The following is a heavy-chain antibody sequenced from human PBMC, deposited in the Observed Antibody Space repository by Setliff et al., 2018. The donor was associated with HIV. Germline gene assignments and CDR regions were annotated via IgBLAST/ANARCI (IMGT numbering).Heavy chain of an antibody. Sequence: SETLSLTCTVSGAYISSYYWSWIRQPPGKGLEWIGDIYYSGNTHFNPSLKSRVTISLDTSKNQVFLKLTSVTAADTAVYYCARDLGRITLSGVNEGWFDPGGQGTLVTVSS. CDR3: ARDLGRITLSGVNEGWFDP. D-gene: IGHD3-3*01. V-gene: IGHV4-59*01. CDR1: GAYISSYY. J-gene: IGHJ5*02. CDR2: IYYSGNT.